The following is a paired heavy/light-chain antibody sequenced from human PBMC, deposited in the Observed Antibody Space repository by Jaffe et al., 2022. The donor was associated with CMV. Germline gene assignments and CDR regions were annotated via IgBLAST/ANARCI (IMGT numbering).Heavy chain of an antibody. V-gene: IGHV3-9*01. J-gene: IGHJ5*02. D-gene: IGHD3-16*01. Sequence: EVQLVESGGGLVQPGRSLRLSCTASGFTFGDYAIHWVRQGPGKGLEWVAGISWNSDSIDYADSVKGRFTISRDNAKNSLYLQMNSLRAEDTAFYYCAKGDQLLYDWFDPWGQGTLVTVSS. CDR1: GFTFGDYA. CDR2: ISWNSDSI. CDR3: AKGDQLLYDWFDP.
Light chain of an antibody. V-gene: IGKV3-15*01. Sequence: EIVMTQSPATLSVSPGERATLSCRASQSLSTNFAWYQQKPGQAPRLLIFHASTRATGIPARFSGSGSGTEFTLTISSLQSEDFAVYYCQQYNDWPPTFGQGTKVEIK. CDR1: QSLSTN. CDR3: QQYNDWPPT. J-gene: IGKJ1*01. CDR2: HAS.